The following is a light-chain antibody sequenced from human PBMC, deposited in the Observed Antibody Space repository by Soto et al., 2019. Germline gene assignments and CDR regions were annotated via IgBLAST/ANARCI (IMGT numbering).Light chain of an antibody. V-gene: IGKV3-11*01. Sequence: EIVLTQSPDTLSLSPGERATLSCRASQSVRSSLAWYQQKPGQAPRLLIYDASNRATGIPARFSGSGSGTDVTLTISSLEPEDFAVYYCQQRSNWPPEVTFGPGTKVDIK. CDR2: DAS. CDR3: QQRSNWPPEVT. CDR1: QSVRSS. J-gene: IGKJ3*01.